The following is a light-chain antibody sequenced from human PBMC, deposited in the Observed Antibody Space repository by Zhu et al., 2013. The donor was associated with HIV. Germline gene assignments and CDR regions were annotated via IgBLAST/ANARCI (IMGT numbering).Light chain of an antibody. V-gene: IGKV1-9*01. J-gene: IGKJ3*01. CDR1: QDIGKY. Sequence: DIQLTQSPSFLSASVGDRVTITCRASQDIGKYLAWYQQKPGKAPTLLVYAASTTADEVPSRFSGRGSGTEFTLTIGSLHPEDFATYYCQHVNNNAVFGPGTKVDV. CDR3: QHVNNNAV. CDR2: AAS.